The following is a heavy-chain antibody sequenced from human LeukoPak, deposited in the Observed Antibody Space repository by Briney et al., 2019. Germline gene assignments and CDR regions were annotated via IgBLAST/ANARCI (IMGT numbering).Heavy chain of an antibody. V-gene: IGHV1-2*02. D-gene: IGHD1-1*01. CDR1: GYTFTGYY. Sequence: ASVKVSCKASGYTFTGYYMHWVRQAPGQGLEWMGWINPNSGGTNYAQKFQGRVTMTRDTSISTAYMELSRLRSDDTAVYYCARDTTERYYYYMDVWGKGTTVTVSS. CDR3: ARDTTERYYYYMDV. CDR2: INPNSGGT. J-gene: IGHJ6*03.